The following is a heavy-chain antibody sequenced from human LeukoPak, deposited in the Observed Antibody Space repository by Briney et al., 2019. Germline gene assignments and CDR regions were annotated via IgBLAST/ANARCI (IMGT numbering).Heavy chain of an antibody. CDR3: ARELPREVTLDY. CDR1: EFNFFSYG. V-gene: IGHV3-74*01. D-gene: IGHD2-21*02. J-gene: IGHJ4*01. Sequence: GGSLRLSCVASEFNFFSYGMQWVRQAPGKGLVWVSGIFTDGSTTSYADSVKGRFTISRDNAKNTLYLEMKSLRVEDTAVYYCARELPREVTLDYWGQGTLVTVSS. CDR2: IFTDGSTT.